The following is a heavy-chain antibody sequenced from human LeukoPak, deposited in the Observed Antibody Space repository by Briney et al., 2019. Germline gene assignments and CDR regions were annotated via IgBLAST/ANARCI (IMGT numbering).Heavy chain of an antibody. CDR1: GYTFTSYA. V-gene: IGHV7-4-1*02. CDR3: ARDDYSSSADESYAFDI. Sequence: ASVKVSCKASGYTFTSYAMNWVRQAPGQGLEWMGWINTNTGNPTYAQGFTGRFVFSLDTSVSTAYLQISSLKAEDTAVYYCARDDYSSSADESYAFDIWGQGTMVTVSS. CDR2: INTNTGNP. J-gene: IGHJ3*02. D-gene: IGHD6-6*01.